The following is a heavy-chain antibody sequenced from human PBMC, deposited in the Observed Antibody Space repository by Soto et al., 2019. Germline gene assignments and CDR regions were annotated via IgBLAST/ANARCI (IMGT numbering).Heavy chain of an antibody. Sequence: GGSLRLSCAASGFTFSSYWMSWVRQAPGKGLEWVANIKQDGSEKYYVDSVKGRFTISRDNAKNSLYLQMNSLRAEDTAVYYCARESHGDYVGLDYWGQGTLVTVSS. CDR2: IKQDGSEK. D-gene: IGHD4-17*01. V-gene: IGHV3-7*01. CDR1: GFTFSSYW. CDR3: ARESHGDYVGLDY. J-gene: IGHJ4*02.